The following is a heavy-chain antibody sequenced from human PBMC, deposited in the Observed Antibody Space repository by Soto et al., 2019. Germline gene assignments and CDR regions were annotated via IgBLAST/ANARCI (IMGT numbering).Heavy chain of an antibody. V-gene: IGHV3-30*18. CDR2: VSYDGSFK. J-gene: IGHJ4*02. CDR1: GFTFSKFG. CDR3: AKGMNGGKLSYFDY. D-gene: IGHD2-15*01. Sequence: PGGSLRLSCEASGFTFSKFGIHWVRQAPGKGLEWVAVVSYDGSFKYYADSVKGRFTISRDNSKNTLYLQMNSLTPEDTAVYYCAKGMNGGKLSYFDYRGQGTRVTVSS.